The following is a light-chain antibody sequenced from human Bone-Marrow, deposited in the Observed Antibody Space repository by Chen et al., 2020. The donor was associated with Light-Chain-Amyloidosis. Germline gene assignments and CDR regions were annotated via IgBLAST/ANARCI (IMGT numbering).Light chain of an antibody. Sequence: DIQMTQSPSTLSASVGDRVTITCRASQSISSWLAWYQQKPGKAPKLLIYDASSLESWVPSRFSGSGSGTEFTLTISSLQPDDFATYYCQQYKGTFGQGTKLEIK. CDR2: DAS. CDR3: QQYKGT. CDR1: QSISSW. V-gene: IGKV1-5*01. J-gene: IGKJ2*01.